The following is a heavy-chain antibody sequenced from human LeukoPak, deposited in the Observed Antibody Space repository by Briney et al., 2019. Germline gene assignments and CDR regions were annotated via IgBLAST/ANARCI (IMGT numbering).Heavy chain of an antibody. CDR3: AKQLLSYYFDY. CDR1: GFTFSNYA. D-gene: IGHD2-2*01. Sequence: GGSLRLSCGASGFTFSNYAMSWVRQAPGKGLEWVSVISDSGGTAYYADSVKGRFTISRDNSKNTLYLQMNSLRAEDTAVYYCAKQLLSYYFDYWGQGTLVTVSS. CDR2: ISDSGGTA. J-gene: IGHJ4*02. V-gene: IGHV3-23*01.